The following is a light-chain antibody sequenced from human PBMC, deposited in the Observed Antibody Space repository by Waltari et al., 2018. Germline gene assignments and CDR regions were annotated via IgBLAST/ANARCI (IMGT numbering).Light chain of an antibody. CDR1: QNLLGSNGYNY. CDR2: LGS. V-gene: IGKV2-28*01. Sequence: DIVMTKSPLSLPVTLGEPASISCRSSQNLLGSNGYNYLDWYVQKPGQSPQVLIYLGSNRASGVPDRISGSGSGTDFTLKISRVEADDVGIYYCLQALQVPATFGPGTRVEIK. CDR3: LQALQVPAT. J-gene: IGKJ3*01.